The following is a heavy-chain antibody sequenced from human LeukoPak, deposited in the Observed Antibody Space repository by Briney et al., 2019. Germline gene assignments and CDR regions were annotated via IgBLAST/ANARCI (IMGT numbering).Heavy chain of an antibody. V-gene: IGHV3-74*03. D-gene: IGHD1-26*01. CDR1: GLTFSTYW. CDR3: AREARVGGALQY. Sequence: GGPLRLSCAASGLTFSTYWMHWVRQAPGKGLAWVARINPDGSIRTYANSVQGRVTISRDTAKDTLFLQMNSLRAEDTAVYYCAREARVGGALQYWGQGTPVTVSS. CDR2: INPDGSIR. J-gene: IGHJ4*02.